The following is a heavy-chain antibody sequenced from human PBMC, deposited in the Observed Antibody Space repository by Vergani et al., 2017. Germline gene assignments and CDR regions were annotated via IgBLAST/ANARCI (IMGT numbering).Heavy chain of an antibody. J-gene: IGHJ2*01. CDR1: GFTFSSYA. D-gene: IGHD1-26*01. V-gene: IGHV3-23*01. Sequence: EVQLLESGGGLVQPGGSLRLSCAASGFTFSSYAMSWVRQAPGKGLEWVSAISGSGGSTYYADSVKGRFTISRDNSKNTLYLQMNSLRAEDTAVYYCARLGGPTDWYFDLWGRGTLVTVSS. CDR2: ISGSGGST. CDR3: ARLGGPTDWYFDL.